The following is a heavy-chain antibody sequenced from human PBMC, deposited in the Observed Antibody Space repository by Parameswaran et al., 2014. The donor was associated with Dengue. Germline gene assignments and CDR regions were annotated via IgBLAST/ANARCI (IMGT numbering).Heavy chain of an antibody. CDR2: ISYDGSNE. Sequence: VRQAPGKGLEWVAVISYDGSNEYYTDSVKGRFTISRDNSKNTLYLQMNSLRAEDTAVYYCARDRGAVVAPDFDYWGQGILVTVSS. D-gene: IGHD4-23*01. CDR3: ARDRGAVVAPDFDY. V-gene: IGHV3-30*04. J-gene: IGHJ4*02.